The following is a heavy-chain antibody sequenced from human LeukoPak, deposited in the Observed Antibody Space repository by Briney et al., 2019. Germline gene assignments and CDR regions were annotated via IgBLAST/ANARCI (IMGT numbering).Heavy chain of an antibody. CDR3: AKDKIAARPRGYFDY. CDR1: GFTFSSYA. V-gene: IGHV3-23*01. D-gene: IGHD6-6*01. CDR2: ISGSGGST. Sequence: GGSLRLSCAASGFTFSSYAMSWVRQAPWKGLEWVSAISGSGGSTYYADSVKGRFTISRDNSKNTLYLQMNSLRAEDTAVYYCAKDKIAARPRGYFDYWGQGTLVTVSS. J-gene: IGHJ4*02.